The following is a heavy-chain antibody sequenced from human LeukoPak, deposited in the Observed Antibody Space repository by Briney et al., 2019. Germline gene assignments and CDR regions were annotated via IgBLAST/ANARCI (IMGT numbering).Heavy chain of an antibody. Sequence: GGSLTLSCAAYGFTFTTYSMHWARQAPGKGLEWVSSISSTSTYIHYPASLKRLFTLLRENAKNSLYLQLNSLRADDTAVYYCARSIAVAVTPDFWGQGTLVTVSS. V-gene: IGHV3-21*01. D-gene: IGHD6-19*01. J-gene: IGHJ4*02. CDR3: ARSIAVAVTPDF. CDR2: ISSTSTYI. CDR1: GFTFTTYS.